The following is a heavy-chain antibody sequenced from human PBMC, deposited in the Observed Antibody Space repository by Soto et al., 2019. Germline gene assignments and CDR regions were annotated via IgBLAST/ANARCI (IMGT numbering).Heavy chain of an antibody. D-gene: IGHD6-6*01. CDR1: GFTFSSYA. Sequence: GGSLRLSCAASGFTFSSYAMSWVRQAPGKGLEWVSAISGSGGSTYYADSVKGRFTISRDNSKNTLYLQMNSLRAEDTAVYYCAKDNIAARRYYYYYMDVWGKGTTVTVSS. CDR2: ISGSGGST. V-gene: IGHV3-23*01. CDR3: AKDNIAARRYYYYYMDV. J-gene: IGHJ6*03.